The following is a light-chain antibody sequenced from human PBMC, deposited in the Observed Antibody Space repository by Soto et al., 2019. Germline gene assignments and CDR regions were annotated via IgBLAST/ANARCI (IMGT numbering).Light chain of an antibody. CDR2: GAS. Sequence: EIVLTQSPGTLSLSPGERATLSCRASQSVSSSHLAWYQQKPGQAPRLLIYGASRRATCIPDRFSGSGSGTDFTLTISRLEPEDFAVYYCQQYGSSWTFGQGTKVEIK. J-gene: IGKJ1*01. CDR3: QQYGSSWT. V-gene: IGKV3-20*01. CDR1: QSVSSSH.